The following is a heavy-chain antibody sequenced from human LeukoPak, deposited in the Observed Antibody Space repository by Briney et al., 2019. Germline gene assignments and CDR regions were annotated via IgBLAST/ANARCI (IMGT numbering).Heavy chain of an antibody. V-gene: IGHV3-11*01. CDR1: GFTFSGRY. J-gene: IGHJ4*02. CDR2: IGISGETS. D-gene: IGHD7-27*01. Sequence: GGSLRLSCAASGFTFSGRYMSWIRQAPGKGLEWLSHIGISGETSYNADSVKGRFTISRDNGKSTLYLQMNSLRVEDTAVYYCTRYGDSANKVDFWGQGTLVTVSS. CDR3: TRYGDSANKVDF.